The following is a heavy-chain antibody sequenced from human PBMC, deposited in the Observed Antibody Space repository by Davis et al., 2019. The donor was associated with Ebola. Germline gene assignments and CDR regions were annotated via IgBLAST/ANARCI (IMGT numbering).Heavy chain of an antibody. CDR1: GFPFSSYW. Sequence: LSLTCAASGFPFSSYWMSWVRQAPEKGLEWVANIKQDGSEKYYVDSVKGRFTISRDNAKNSLSLEMNSLRAEDTAVYYCARVGGSCYGYWGQGALVSVSS. J-gene: IGHJ4*02. V-gene: IGHV3-7*01. CDR3: ARVGGSCYGY. D-gene: IGHD2-15*01. CDR2: IKQDGSEK.